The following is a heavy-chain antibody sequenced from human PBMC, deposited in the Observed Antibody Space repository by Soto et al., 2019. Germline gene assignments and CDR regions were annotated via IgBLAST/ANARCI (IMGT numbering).Heavy chain of an antibody. CDR1: GFTFSSYS. J-gene: IGHJ4*02. V-gene: IGHV3-48*02. CDR2: ISSSSSTI. Sequence: PGGSLRLSFAASGFTFSSYSMNWVRQAPGKGLEWVSYISSSSSTIYYADSVKGRFTISRDNAKNSLYLQMNSLRDEDTAVYYCARERPDYYDCSGYYLDYWGQGTLITVSS. CDR3: ARERPDYYDCSGYYLDY. D-gene: IGHD3-22*01.